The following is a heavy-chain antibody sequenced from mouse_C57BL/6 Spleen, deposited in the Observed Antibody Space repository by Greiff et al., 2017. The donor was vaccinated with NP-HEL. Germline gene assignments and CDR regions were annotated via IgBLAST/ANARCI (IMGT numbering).Heavy chain of an antibody. Sequence: VQLVESGAELVRPGTSVKMSCKASGYTFTNYWIGWAKQRPGHGLEWIGDIYPGGGYTNYNEKFKGKATLTADKSSSTAYMQFSSLTSEDSAIYYCARGDYGSSFYAMDYWGQGTSVTVSS. J-gene: IGHJ4*01. CDR2: IYPGGGYT. CDR3: ARGDYGSSFYAMDY. D-gene: IGHD1-1*01. CDR1: GYTFTNYW. V-gene: IGHV1-63*01.